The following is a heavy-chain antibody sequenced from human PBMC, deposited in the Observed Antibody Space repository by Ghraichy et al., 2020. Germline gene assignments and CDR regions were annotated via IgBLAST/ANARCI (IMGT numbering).Heavy chain of an antibody. CDR3: ARWEGRYDILTGYYSPRYYYGMDV. CDR2: IYSGGST. D-gene: IGHD3-9*01. V-gene: IGHV3-66*01. J-gene: IGHJ6*02. Sequence: GGSLRLSCAASGFTVSSNYMSWVRQAPGKGLEWVSVIYSGGSTYYADSVKGRFTISRDNSKNTLYLQMNSLRAEDTAVYYCARWEGRYDILTGYYSPRYYYGMDVWGQGTTVTVSS. CDR1: GFTVSSNY.